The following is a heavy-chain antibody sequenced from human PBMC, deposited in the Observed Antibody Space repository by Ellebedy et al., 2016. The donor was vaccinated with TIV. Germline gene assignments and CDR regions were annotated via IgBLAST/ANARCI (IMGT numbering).Heavy chain of an antibody. CDR2: IYYSGST. J-gene: IGHJ4*02. CDR3: AARRITIFGVVIIPVRSAPKFDY. D-gene: IGHD3-3*01. V-gene: IGHV4-39*01. Sequence: SETLSLTCTVSGGSISSSSYYWGWIRQPPGKGLEWIGSIYYSGSTYYNPSLKSRVTISVDTSKNQFSLKLSSVTAADTAAYYCAARRITIFGVVIIPVRSAPKFDYWGQGTLVTVSS. CDR1: GGSISSSSYY.